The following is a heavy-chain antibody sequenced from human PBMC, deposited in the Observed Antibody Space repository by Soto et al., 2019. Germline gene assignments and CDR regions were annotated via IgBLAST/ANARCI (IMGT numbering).Heavy chain of an antibody. D-gene: IGHD3-10*01. CDR2: ISATSEYV. CDR3: ARTASADGPGYYGMDV. Sequence: PGGSLRLSCVASGFTFSQYSMNWVRQAPGKGLEWVSYISATSEYVFYADSAKGRFTISRDNDKKTLDLRMDSLRAEDTALYYCARTASADGPGYYGMDVWGQGNTVTV. J-gene: IGHJ6*02. V-gene: IGHV3-21*01. CDR1: GFTFSQYS.